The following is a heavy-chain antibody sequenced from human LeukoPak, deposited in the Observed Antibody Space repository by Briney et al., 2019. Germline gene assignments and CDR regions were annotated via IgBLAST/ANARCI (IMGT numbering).Heavy chain of an antibody. V-gene: IGHV1-18*01. CDR1: GYTFTSYG. J-gene: IGHJ4*02. CDR2: ISAYNGNT. Sequence: ASLKVSCKASGYTFTSYGISWVRQAPGQGLEWMGWISAYNGNTNYAQKLQGRVTMTTDTSTSTAYMELRSLRSDDAAVYYCARDYYDSRYLGYWGQGTLVTVSS. CDR3: ARDYYDSRYLGY. D-gene: IGHD3-22*01.